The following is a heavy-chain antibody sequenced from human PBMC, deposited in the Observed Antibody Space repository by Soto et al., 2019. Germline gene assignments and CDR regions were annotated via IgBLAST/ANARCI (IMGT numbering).Heavy chain of an antibody. Sequence: EVQLVESGGALVKPGGSLRLSCAASGFSFSDAWKNWVRQAPGKGLEWVGHIKNKEDGETTDFAAPVKGRFTISRDDSKHILYLQMNSLKIEDSGMYYCTTLGPSWGEGTLVTVSS. CDR1: GFSFSDAW. CDR3: TTLGPS. CDR2: IKNKEDGETT. J-gene: IGHJ5*02. V-gene: IGHV3-15*07.